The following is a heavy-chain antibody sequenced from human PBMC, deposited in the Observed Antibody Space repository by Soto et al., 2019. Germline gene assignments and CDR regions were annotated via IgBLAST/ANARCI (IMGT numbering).Heavy chain of an antibody. J-gene: IGHJ6*02. CDR3: AMLGGWSGGSSGMDV. CDR2: IRRKANSYTT. V-gene: IGHV3-72*01. CDR1: GLIFSDYH. Sequence: EVQLVESGGGLVQPGGSLRLSCAASGLIFSDYHMDWVRQAPGKGLEWVGRIRRKANSYTTEYAASVKGRFTISRDDSTNSLYLQMNSLKSEDTAVYYCAMLGGWSGGSSGMDVWGQGTTVNVSS. D-gene: IGHD6-19*01.